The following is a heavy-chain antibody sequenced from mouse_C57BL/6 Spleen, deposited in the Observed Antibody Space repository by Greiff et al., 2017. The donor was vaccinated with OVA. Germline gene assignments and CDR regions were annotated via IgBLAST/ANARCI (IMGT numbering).Heavy chain of an antibody. D-gene: IGHD1-1*02. CDR1: GFSLTSYG. CDR2: IWRGGST. Sequence: QVQLQQSGPGLVQPSQCLSITCTVSGFSLTSYGVHWVRQSPGKGLEWLGVIWRGGSTDYNAAFMSRLSITKDNSKSQVFLKMNSLQADDTAIYYCAKDEGGDYGYFEVWGTGTTVTVSS. CDR3: AKDEGGDYGYFEV. V-gene: IGHV2-5*01. J-gene: IGHJ1*03.